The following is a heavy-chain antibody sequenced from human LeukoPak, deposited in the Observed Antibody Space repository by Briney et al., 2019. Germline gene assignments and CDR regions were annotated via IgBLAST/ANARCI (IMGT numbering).Heavy chain of an antibody. J-gene: IGHJ4*02. D-gene: IGHD1-7*01. CDR1: GFTFSSFW. CDR2: IKQDGSKK. Sequence: PGGSLRLSCAASGFTFSSFWMSCVGESPGKGREGVANIKQDGSKKYYLDSVKGRFTISRDNAKISLYLQMNSLRAEDTAVYYCARVSNWNYADYWGQGTLVTVSS. V-gene: IGHV3-7*01. CDR3: ARVSNWNYADY.